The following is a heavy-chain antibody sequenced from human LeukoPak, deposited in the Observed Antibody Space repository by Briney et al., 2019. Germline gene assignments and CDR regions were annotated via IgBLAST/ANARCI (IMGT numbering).Heavy chain of an antibody. Sequence: GASVKVSCKASGYTFTGYYMHWVRQAPGQGLEWMGWINPNSGGTNYAQKFQGRVTMTRDTSISTAYMELSRLRSDDTAVYYCARDRNYDSSGRDYWGQGTLVTVSS. CDR2: INPNSGGT. CDR3: ARDRNYDSSGRDY. J-gene: IGHJ4*02. D-gene: IGHD3-22*01. V-gene: IGHV1-2*02. CDR1: GYTFTGYY.